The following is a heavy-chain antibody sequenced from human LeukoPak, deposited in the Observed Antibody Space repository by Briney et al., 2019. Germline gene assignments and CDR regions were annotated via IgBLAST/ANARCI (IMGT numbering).Heavy chain of an antibody. J-gene: IGHJ4*02. CDR1: GFTFDDYA. D-gene: IGHD5-18*01. CDR3: AKALDTYGYMRFDS. V-gene: IGHV3-9*01. CDR2: ISWNSGSI. Sequence: PGRSLRLSCAASGFTFDDYAMHWVRQAPGKGLEWVSGISWNSGSIGYADSVKGRFTISRDTSQNTLYLQMNSLRAEDTAVYYCAKALDTYGYMRFDSWGQGTLVTVSS.